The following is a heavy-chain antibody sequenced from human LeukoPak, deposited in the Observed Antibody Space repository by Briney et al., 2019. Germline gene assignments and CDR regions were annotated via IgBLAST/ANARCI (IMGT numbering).Heavy chain of an antibody. V-gene: IGHV3-11*01. Sequence: GGSLRLSRAASGFTFSDYYMSWIRQAPGKGLEWVSYISRSGSTIYYADSVKGRFTISRDNAKNSLYLQMNSLRAEDTAVYYCARVLGSGARFYAFDIWGQGTMVTVSS. J-gene: IGHJ3*02. D-gene: IGHD1-26*01. CDR3: ARVLGSGARFYAFDI. CDR1: GFTFSDYY. CDR2: ISRSGSTI.